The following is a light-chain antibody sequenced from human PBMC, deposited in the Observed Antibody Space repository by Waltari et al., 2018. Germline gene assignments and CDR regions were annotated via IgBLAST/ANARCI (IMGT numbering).Light chain of an antibody. CDR1: QRVFYSANNGNY. V-gene: IGKV4-1*01. Sequence: EIAMSQSTVSLAVSLGERPSINCKSSQRVFYSANNGNYLGWYQHKRGQPRKSLTYWAPGRESGVPDRCSGGGSGTDATRTVSDLQAEDVAVYYGQESYATPRTFAQGTKVAIK. CDR2: WAP. J-gene: IGKJ1*01. CDR3: QESYATPRT.